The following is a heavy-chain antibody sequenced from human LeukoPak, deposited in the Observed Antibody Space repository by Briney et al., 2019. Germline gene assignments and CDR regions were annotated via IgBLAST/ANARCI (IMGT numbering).Heavy chain of an antibody. V-gene: IGHV4-59*01. J-gene: IGHJ6*03. CDR2: IYYKGTT. CDR1: GGSIRDFY. CDR3: ARLGDEIAVSGLKFYHYSHTDV. Sequence: PSETLSLTCSVSGGSIRDFYWTWIRQPPGKGLEWIGYIYYKGTTNYSPSLRGRVIISIDTSKSQFSLSLTSVTPADTAVYFCARLGDEIAVSGLKFYHYSHTDVWGSGTTVAVSS. D-gene: IGHD6-19*01.